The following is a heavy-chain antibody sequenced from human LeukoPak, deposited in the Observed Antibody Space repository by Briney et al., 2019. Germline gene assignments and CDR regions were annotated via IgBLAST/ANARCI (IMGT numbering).Heavy chain of an antibody. D-gene: IGHD2-21*01. CDR3: ARIFLHVGYFDY. CDR1: GGSFSGYY. Sequence: SETLSLTCAVYGGSFSGYYWSWIRQPPGKGLEWIGEINHSGSTNYNPSLKSRVTISVDTSKNQFSLKLSSVTAADTAVYYCARIFLHVGYFDYWGQGTLVTVSS. CDR2: INHSGST. J-gene: IGHJ4*02. V-gene: IGHV4-34*01.